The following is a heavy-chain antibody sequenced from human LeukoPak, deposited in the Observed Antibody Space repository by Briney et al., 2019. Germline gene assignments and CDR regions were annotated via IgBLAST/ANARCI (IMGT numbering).Heavy chain of an antibody. CDR3: ARDKSGNSGWYSYFDY. CDR2: INPNSGDT. V-gene: IGHV1-2*02. D-gene: IGHD6-19*01. J-gene: IGHJ4*02. Sequence: VASVKVSCKASGYTFTSYYMHWVRQAPGQGLEWMGWINPNSGDTNYAQKFQGRVTMTRDTSISTAYMELSRLRSDDTAVYYCARDKSGNSGWYSYFDYWGQGTLVTVSS. CDR1: GYTFTSYY.